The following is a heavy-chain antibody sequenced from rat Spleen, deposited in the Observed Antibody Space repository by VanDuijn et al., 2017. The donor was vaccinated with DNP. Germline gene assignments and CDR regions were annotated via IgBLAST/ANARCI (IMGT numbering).Heavy chain of an antibody. CDR3: ATPAHYGYKGDY. V-gene: IGHV5S13*01. CDR1: GFTFSNYG. Sequence: EVQLVESGGGLVQPGRSLKLSCAASGFTFSNYGMAWVRQAPTKGLEWVASISTSGGSTYYRDSVKGRFTVSRDNAKSTLYLQMDSLRSEDTATYYCATPAHYGYKGDYWGQGTLVTDSS. D-gene: IGHD1-6*01. CDR2: ISTSGGST. J-gene: IGHJ3*01.